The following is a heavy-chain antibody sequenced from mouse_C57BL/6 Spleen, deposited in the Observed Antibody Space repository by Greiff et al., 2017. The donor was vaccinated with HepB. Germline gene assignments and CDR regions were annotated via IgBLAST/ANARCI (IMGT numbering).Heavy chain of an antibody. D-gene: IGHD2-5*01. V-gene: IGHV1-18*01. J-gene: IGHJ3*01. CDR1: GYTFTDYN. CDR3: ARSSYSNLFAY. Sequence: EVKLQQSGPELVKPGASVKIPCKASGYTFTDYNMDWVKQSHGKSLEWIGDINPNNGGTIYNQKFKGKATLTVDKSSSTAYMELRSLTSEDTAVYYCARSSYSNLFAYWGQGTLVTVSA. CDR2: INPNNGGT.